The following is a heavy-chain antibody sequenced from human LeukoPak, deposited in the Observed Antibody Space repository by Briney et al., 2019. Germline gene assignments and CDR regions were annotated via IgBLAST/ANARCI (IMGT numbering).Heavy chain of an antibody. CDR2: ITSSSSTI. V-gene: IGHV3-48*03. J-gene: IGHJ4*02. Sequence: GGSLRLSCAAPGFTFSIYEMIWVRQAPGKGLEWVSYITSSSSTIYYADSVKGRFTISRDNAKNSLFLQMNSLRADDTAVYYCARYFDYWGQGTLVTVSS. CDR1: GFTFSIYE. CDR3: ARYFDY.